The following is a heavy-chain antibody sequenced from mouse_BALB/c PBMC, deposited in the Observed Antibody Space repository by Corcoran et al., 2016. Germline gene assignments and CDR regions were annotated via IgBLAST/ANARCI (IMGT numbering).Heavy chain of an antibody. CDR1: GFNIKDTY. V-gene: IGHV14-3*02. CDR3: ARYGSRYAMDY. J-gene: IGHJ4*01. D-gene: IGHD1-1*01. Sequence: EVQLQQSGAELVKPGASVKLSCTASGFNIKDTYMHWVKQRPEQGLEWIGRIDPANGNTKYDPKFQGKATITADTSSNTAYLQLSSLTSEDTAVYYGARYGSRYAMDYWGQGTSVTVSS. CDR2: IDPANGNT.